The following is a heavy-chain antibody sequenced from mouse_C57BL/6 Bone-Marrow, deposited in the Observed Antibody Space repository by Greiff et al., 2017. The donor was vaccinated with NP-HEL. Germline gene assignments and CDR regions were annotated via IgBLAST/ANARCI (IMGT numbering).Heavy chain of an antibody. CDR1: GYTFTDYY. D-gene: IGHD1-1*01. J-gene: IGHJ2*01. CDR2: INPYNGGT. Sequence: EVQLVESGPVLVKPGASVKMSCKASGYTFTDYYMNWVKQSHGKSLEWIGVINPYNGGTSYNQKFKGKATLTVDKSSSTAYMELNSLTSEDSAVYYCAREGVYGSSLDCWGQGTTLTVSS. CDR3: AREGVYGSSLDC. V-gene: IGHV1-19*01.